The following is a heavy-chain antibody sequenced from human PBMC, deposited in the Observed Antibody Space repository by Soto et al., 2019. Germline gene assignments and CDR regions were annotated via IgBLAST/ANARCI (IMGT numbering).Heavy chain of an antibody. Sequence: QVQLVQSGAEVKKPGSSVKVSCKASGGTFSSYAISWVRQAPGQGLEWMGGIIPIFGTANYAQKFQGRVTINADESTSTAYTELSSLRSEDTAVYYCPRDFPSYGGNSGGDYWGQGTLVTVSS. CDR1: GGTFSSYA. D-gene: IGHD4-17*01. J-gene: IGHJ4*02. CDR3: PRDFPSYGGNSGGDY. CDR2: IIPIFGTA. V-gene: IGHV1-69*12.